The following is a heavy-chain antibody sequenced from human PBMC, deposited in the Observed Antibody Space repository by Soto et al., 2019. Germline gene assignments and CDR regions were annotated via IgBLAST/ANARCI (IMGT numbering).Heavy chain of an antibody. Sequence: QVQLQESGPGLVKPSETLSLTCTVSGGSISSYYWSWIRQPPGKGLEWIGYIYYSGSTNYNPSLKSRVTISVDTSKNQFSLKLSSVTAADTAVYYCARHNWSGYDLVWFDPWGQGTLVTVSS. J-gene: IGHJ5*02. CDR1: GGSISSYY. CDR3: ARHNWSGYDLVWFDP. CDR2: IYYSGST. D-gene: IGHD5-12*01. V-gene: IGHV4-59*08.